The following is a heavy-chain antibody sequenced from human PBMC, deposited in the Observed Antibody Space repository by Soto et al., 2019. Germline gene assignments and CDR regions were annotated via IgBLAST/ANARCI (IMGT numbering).Heavy chain of an antibody. CDR3: ARDWDCSGGSCYGAFDI. J-gene: IGHJ3*02. V-gene: IGHV3-23*01. D-gene: IGHD2-15*01. CDR1: GFTFSSYA. CDR2: ISGSGGST. Sequence: GGSLRLSCAASGFTFSSYAMSWVRQAPGKGLEWVSAISGSGGSTYYADSVKGRFTISRDNSKNTLYLQMNSLRAEDTAVYYCARDWDCSGGSCYGAFDIWGQGTMVTVSS.